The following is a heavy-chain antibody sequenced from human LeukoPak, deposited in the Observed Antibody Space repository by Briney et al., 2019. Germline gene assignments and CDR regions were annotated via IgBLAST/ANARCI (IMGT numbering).Heavy chain of an antibody. Sequence: NPSETLSLTCTVSGGSISSYYWSWIRQPAGKGLEWIGRIYTSGSTNYNPSLKSRVTMSVDTSKNQFSLKLSSVTAVDTAVYYCARDGVAVAGKDWFDPWGQGTLVTVSS. J-gene: IGHJ5*02. D-gene: IGHD6-19*01. CDR1: GGSISSYY. CDR2: IYTSGST. V-gene: IGHV4-4*07. CDR3: ARDGVAVAGKDWFDP.